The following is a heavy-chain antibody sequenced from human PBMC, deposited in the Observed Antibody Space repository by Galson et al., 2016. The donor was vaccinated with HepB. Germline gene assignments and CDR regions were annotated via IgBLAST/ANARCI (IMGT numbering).Heavy chain of an antibody. J-gene: IGHJ5*02. CDR1: GFTFGSYA. D-gene: IGHD7-27*01. V-gene: IGHV3-7*01. Sequence: SLRLSCAASGFTFGSYAMSWVRQAPGRRPEWVANIKQGGSREEYVDSVKGRFTISRDNAKKSLYLQMNSLRVEDTAVYFCAREDTGGFDPWGQGTLVTVSS. CDR3: AREDTGGFDP. CDR2: IKQGGSRE.